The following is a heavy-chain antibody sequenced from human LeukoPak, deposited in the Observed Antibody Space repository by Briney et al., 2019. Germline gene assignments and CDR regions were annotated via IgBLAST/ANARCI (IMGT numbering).Heavy chain of an antibody. D-gene: IGHD1-1*01. V-gene: IGHV3-30*18. CDR2: ISSDGSKN. CDR1: GFTFSNYG. CDR3: VKGLVQTTMSYSVDY. J-gene: IGHJ4*02. Sequence: GGSLRISCAASGFTFSNYGMHWVRQTPGKGLEWVALISSDGSKNIYADSVKGRFTISRDNSKNTVYLQMNSLRAEDTAVYYCVKGLVQTTMSYSVDYWGQGALVTVSS.